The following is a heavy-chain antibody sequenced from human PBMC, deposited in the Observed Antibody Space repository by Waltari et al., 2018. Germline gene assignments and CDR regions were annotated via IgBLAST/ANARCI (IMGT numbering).Heavy chain of an antibody. D-gene: IGHD2-15*01. V-gene: IGHV4-39*07. J-gene: IGHJ3*02. Sequence: QLQLQESGPGLVKPSETLSLTCTVSGGSISSSSYYWGWIRQPPGKGLEWIGSMYYSGSTYYNPSLKSRVTISVDTSKNQFSLKLSSVTAADTAVYYCARDRGYCSGGSCYLAFDIWGQGTMVTVSS. CDR1: GGSISSSSYY. CDR2: MYYSGST. CDR3: ARDRGYCSGGSCYLAFDI.